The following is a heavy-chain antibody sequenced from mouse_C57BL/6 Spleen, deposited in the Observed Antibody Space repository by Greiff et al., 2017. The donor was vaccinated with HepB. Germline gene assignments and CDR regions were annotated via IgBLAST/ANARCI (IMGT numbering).Heavy chain of an antibody. CDR3: ARGYYYDYDGYFDV. CDR1: GYTFTSYW. J-gene: IGHJ1*03. V-gene: IGHV1-52*01. Sequence: QVQLQQPGAELVRPGSSVKLSCKASGYTFTSYWMHWVKQRPIQGLEWIGNIDPSDSETHYNQKFKDKATLTVDKSSSTAYMQLSSLTSEDSAVYYCARGYYYDYDGYFDVWGTGTTVTVSS. CDR2: IDPSDSET. D-gene: IGHD2-4*01.